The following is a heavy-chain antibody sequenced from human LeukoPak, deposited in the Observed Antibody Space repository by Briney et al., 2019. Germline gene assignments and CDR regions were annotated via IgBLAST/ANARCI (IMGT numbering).Heavy chain of an antibody. V-gene: IGHV3-23*01. CDR3: AKQSYARSLGE. CDR1: GYLFSDFS. Sequence: GGSLRLSCTPSGYLFSDFSMSWVRQSRGKGLEWISTTNSAGTSTYYAGSVKGRFTISRDNSKNTLYLQMSSLRVEDTAVYYCAKQSYARSLGEGGPGTLVSVSS. J-gene: IGHJ4*02. D-gene: IGHD2-8*01. CDR2: TNSAGTST.